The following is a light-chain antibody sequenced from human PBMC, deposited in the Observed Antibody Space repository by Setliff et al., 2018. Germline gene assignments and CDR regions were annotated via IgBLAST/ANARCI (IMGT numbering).Light chain of an antibody. J-gene: IGLJ1*01. Sequence: QSVLTQPASVSGSPGQSITISCTGTSSDVGGYNYVSWYQQHPGKAPKLMIYDVSKRPSGVSNRFSGSKSGNTASLTISGLQAEDEADYYCSSYTSSNNPYVFGTGTKATVL. V-gene: IGLV2-14*01. CDR1: SSDVGGYNY. CDR3: SSYTSSNNPYV. CDR2: DVS.